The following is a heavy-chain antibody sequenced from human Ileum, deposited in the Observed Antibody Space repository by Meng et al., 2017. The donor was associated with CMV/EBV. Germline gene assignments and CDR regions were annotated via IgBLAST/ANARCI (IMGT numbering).Heavy chain of an antibody. J-gene: IGHJ4*02. D-gene: IGHD3-3*01. CDR1: GFTVNNLP. CDR3: ARDPGVDF. Sequence: SLRLSWVASGFTVNNLPIHWVRQAPGKGLEWVAVISYDATNQHYAESVKGRFTISRDNSKSTLYLQMNSLRAEDTAVYYCARDPGVDFWGQGTLVTVSS. CDR2: ISYDATNQ. V-gene: IGHV3-30*04.